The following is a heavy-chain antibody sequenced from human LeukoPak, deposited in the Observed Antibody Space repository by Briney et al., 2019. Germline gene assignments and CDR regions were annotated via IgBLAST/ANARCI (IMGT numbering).Heavy chain of an antibody. CDR1: GFTFSSYS. J-gene: IGHJ4*02. CDR3: AKGGRLRLNHVDYFDY. Sequence: KSGGSLRLSCAASGFTFSSYSMNWVRQAPGKGLEWVSSISSSSSYIYYADSVKGRFTTSRDNAKNSLYLQMNSLRAEDTAVYYCAKGGRLRLNHVDYFDYWGQGTLVTVSS. CDR2: ISSSSSYI. V-gene: IGHV3-21*04. D-gene: IGHD5-12*01.